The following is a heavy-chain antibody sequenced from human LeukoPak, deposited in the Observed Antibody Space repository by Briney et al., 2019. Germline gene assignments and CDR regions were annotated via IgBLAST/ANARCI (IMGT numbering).Heavy chain of an antibody. D-gene: IGHD5-18*01. CDR3: AKDLSWNTADR. Sequence: PGGSLRLSCVGSGFTYTDYWMHWFRHAPGKGPGWVSRITPDGTIIDYADSVKGRFSISRDNAKNLLSLQMNGLRADDTAVYYCAKDLSWNTADRGGQGILVTVSS. CDR1: GFTYTDYW. J-gene: IGHJ5*02. V-gene: IGHV3-74*01. CDR2: ITPDGTII.